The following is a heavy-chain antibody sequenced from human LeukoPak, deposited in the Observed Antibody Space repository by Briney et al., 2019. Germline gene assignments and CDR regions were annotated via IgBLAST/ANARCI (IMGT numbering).Heavy chain of an antibody. J-gene: IGHJ5*02. CDR3: AGEYYYGSGNLAS. CDR1: GGTFSSYA. V-gene: IGHV1-18*01. CDR2: ISAYNGNT. D-gene: IGHD3-10*01. Sequence: GASVKVSCKASGGTFSSYAISWVRQAPGQGLEWMGWISAYNGNTNYAQKLQGRVTMTTDTSTSTAYMELRSLRSDDTAVYYCAGEYYYGSGNLASWGQGTLVTVSS.